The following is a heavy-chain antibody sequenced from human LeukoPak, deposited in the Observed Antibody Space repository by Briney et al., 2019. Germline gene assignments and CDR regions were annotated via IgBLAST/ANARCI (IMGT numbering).Heavy chain of an antibody. J-gene: IGHJ4*02. CDR3: ARDFKTAPPDYGGNSGSIDY. D-gene: IGHD4-23*01. V-gene: IGHV7-4-1*02. CDR1: GYTFTGYY. Sequence: ASVKVSCKASGYTFTGYYMHWVRQAPGQGLEWMGWINTNTGNPTYAQGFTGRFVFSLDTSVSTAYLQISSLKAEDTAVYYCARDFKTAPPDYGGNSGSIDYWGQGTLVTVSS. CDR2: INTNTGNP.